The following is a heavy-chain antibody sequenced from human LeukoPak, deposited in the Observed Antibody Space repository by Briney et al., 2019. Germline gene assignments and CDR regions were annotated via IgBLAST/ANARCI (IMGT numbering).Heavy chain of an antibody. CDR2: INPNSGGT. CDR1: GYTFTGYY. D-gene: IGHD6-13*01. CDR3: ARETIEQLVLGAYYYYYYMDV. V-gene: IGHV1-2*02. Sequence: GASVKVSCKASGYTFTGYYMHWVRQAPGQGLEWMGWINPNSGGTNYAQKFQGRVTMTRDTSISTAYMELSRLRSDDTAVYYCARETIEQLVLGAYYYYYYMDVWGKGTTVTVSS. J-gene: IGHJ6*03.